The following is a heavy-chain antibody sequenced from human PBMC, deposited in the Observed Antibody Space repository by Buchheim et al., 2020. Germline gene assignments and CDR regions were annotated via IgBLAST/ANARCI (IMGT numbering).Heavy chain of an antibody. CDR3: ARGPMVRGVIKTPFDF. V-gene: IGHV3-7*01. D-gene: IGHD3-10*01. J-gene: IGHJ4*02. CDR2: IKQDGSEK. CDR1: GFTFSTYL. Sequence: EVHLVESGGGLVQPGGSLRVSCAASGFTFSTYLMNWVRQAPGEGLEWVAGIKQDGSEKYYVDSVKGRFTISRDNAKNSLYLQMNSLRAEDTAVYYCARGPMVRGVIKTPFDFWGQGTL.